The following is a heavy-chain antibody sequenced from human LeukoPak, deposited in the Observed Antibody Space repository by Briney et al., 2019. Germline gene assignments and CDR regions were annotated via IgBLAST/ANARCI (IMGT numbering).Heavy chain of an antibody. Sequence: ASVKVSCKASGGTFSSYAISWVRQAPGRGLEWMGRIIPIFGIANYAQKFQGRVTITADKSTSTAYMELSSLRSEDTAVYYCARSPSPLGDYVPDAFDIWGQGTMVTVSS. V-gene: IGHV1-69*04. CDR3: ARSPSPLGDYVPDAFDI. J-gene: IGHJ3*02. D-gene: IGHD4-17*01. CDR2: IIPIFGIA. CDR1: GGTFSSYA.